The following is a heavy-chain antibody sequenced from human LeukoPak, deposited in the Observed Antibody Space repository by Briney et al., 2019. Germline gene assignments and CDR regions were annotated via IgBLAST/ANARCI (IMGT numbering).Heavy chain of an antibody. Sequence: SEALSLTCTVSGGSISSYYWSWIRQPPGKGLEWIGEINHSESTNYNPSLKSRVTISVDTSKNQFSLKLSSVTAADTAVYYCARGVTYYYDSSGYYLDYWGQGTLVTVPS. CDR1: GGSISSYY. J-gene: IGHJ4*02. D-gene: IGHD3-22*01. CDR2: INHSEST. CDR3: ARGVTYYYDSSGYYLDY. V-gene: IGHV4-34*01.